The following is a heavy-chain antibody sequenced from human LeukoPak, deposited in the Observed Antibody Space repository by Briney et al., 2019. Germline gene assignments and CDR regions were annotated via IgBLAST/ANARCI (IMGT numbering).Heavy chain of an antibody. CDR1: GYTFTIYA. V-gene: IGHV1-3*01. J-gene: IGHJ4*02. Sequence: ASVTVSCTASGYTFTIYAMHWVRQAPGQRLEWMGWINAGNGNTKYSQKFQGRVTITRDTSASTAYMELSSLRSEDTAVYYCARSYYGSGSYYKFWGQGTLVTVSS. CDR3: ARSYYGSGSYYKF. D-gene: IGHD3-10*01. CDR2: INAGNGNT.